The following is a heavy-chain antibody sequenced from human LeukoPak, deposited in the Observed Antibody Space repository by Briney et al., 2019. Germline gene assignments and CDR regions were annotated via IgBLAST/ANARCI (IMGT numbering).Heavy chain of an antibody. CDR3: ARDQLYSSSWYWFDP. D-gene: IGHD6-13*01. Sequence: GGSLRLSCAASGFTFSSYWMSWVRQAPGKGLEWVANIKQDGSEKYYVDSVKGRFTISRDNAKNSLYLQMNSLRAEDTAVYYCARDQLYSSSWYWFDPWGQGTLVTVSS. V-gene: IGHV3-7*01. CDR2: IKQDGSEK. J-gene: IGHJ5*02. CDR1: GFTFSSYW.